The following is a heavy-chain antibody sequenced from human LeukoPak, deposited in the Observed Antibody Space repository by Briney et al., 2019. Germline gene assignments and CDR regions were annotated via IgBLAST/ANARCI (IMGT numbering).Heavy chain of an antibody. CDR1: GGSVSSGAYL. CDR3: ARLHRRNPGPDY. V-gene: IGHV4-39*01. J-gene: IGHJ4*02. CDR2: VFDSGSN. Sequence: SETLSLTCSVSGGSVSSGAYLWGWIRQPPGKGLEWIGNVFDSGSNEYNPSLKSRVTISVDTSKNQFSLRLNSMTAADTAVYYCARLHRRNPGPDYWGQGTRVTVSS.